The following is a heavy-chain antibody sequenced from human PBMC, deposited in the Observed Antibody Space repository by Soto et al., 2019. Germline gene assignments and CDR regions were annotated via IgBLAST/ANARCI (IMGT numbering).Heavy chain of an antibody. D-gene: IGHD6-19*01. J-gene: IGHJ4*02. Sequence: GASVKVSCKASGYTFTSYGISWVRQAPGQGLEWMGWISAYNGNTNYAQKLQGRVTMTTDTSTSTAYMELGSLRSDDTAVYYCARWIIISAVAGSLDYWGQVTLVSVSS. CDR1: GYTFTSYG. CDR3: ARWIIISAVAGSLDY. V-gene: IGHV1-18*01. CDR2: ISAYNGNT.